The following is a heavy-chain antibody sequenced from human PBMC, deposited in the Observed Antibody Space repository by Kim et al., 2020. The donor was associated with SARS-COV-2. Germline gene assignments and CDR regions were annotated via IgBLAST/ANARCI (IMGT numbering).Heavy chain of an antibody. J-gene: IGHJ4*02. D-gene: IGHD2-21*02. Sequence: GGSLRLSCAASEFTFGDFAMHWVRQAPGKGLEWVSGISWNSGSINYADSVKGRFTISRDNAKNSLYLRMNSLRTEDTALYYCVKDRGPGLYCGGDCHSFDYWGQGILVTVSS. V-gene: IGHV3-9*01. CDR3: VKDRGPGLYCGGDCHSFDY. CDR2: ISWNSGSI. CDR1: EFTFGDFA.